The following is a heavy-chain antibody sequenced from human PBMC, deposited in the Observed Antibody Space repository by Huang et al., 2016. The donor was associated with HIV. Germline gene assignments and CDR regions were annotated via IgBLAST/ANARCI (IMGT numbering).Heavy chain of an antibody. J-gene: IGHJ3*01. CDR2: ISAFNGDT. V-gene: IGHV1-18*01. CDR3: ARDPKYHRIGYYRQRRGIDV. D-gene: IGHD3-22*01. Sequence: QAQLMQSGPEVKKPGASVKVSCKTSGYSFTDYGITWVRPAPGQGPEWVGWISAFNGDTERAQRLQGRVTLTTDTATSMAYMELRSLRLDDTAVYFCARDPKYHRIGYYRQRRGIDVWGQGTMVSVSS. CDR1: GYSFTDYG.